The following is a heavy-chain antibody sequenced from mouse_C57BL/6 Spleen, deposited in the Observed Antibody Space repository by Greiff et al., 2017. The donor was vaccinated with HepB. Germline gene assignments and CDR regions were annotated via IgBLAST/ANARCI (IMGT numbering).Heavy chain of an antibody. D-gene: IGHD1-1*01. Sequence: QVQLQQSGAELVKPGASVKLSCKASGYTFTSYWMHWVKQRPGQGLEWIGMIHPNSGSTNYNEKFKSKATLTVDKSSSTAYMQLSSLTSEDSAVYYCAPITTASGGFAYWGQGTLVTVSA. CDR3: APITTASGGFAY. J-gene: IGHJ3*01. V-gene: IGHV1-64*01. CDR1: GYTFTSYW. CDR2: IHPNSGST.